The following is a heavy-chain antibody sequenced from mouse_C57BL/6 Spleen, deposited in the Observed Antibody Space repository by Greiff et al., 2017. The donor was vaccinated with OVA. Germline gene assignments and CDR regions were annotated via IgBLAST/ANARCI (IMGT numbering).Heavy chain of an antibody. Sequence: VQLQQSGPELVKPGASVKIPCKASGYTFTDYNMDWVKQSHGKSLEWIGDINPNNGGTIYNQKFKGKATLTVDKSSSTAYMELRSLTSEDTSVYYCARFLDDGYYAMDYWGQGTSVTVSS. CDR2: INPNNGGT. CDR3: ARFLDDGYYAMDY. CDR1: GYTFTDYN. D-gene: IGHD2-3*01. V-gene: IGHV1-18*01. J-gene: IGHJ4*01.